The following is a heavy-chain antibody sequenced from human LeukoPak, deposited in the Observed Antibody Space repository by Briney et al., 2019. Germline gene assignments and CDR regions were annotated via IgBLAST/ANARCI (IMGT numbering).Heavy chain of an antibody. CDR3: ARLYSSSSHFDY. J-gene: IGHJ4*02. CDR1: GGSISSHF. V-gene: IGHV4-59*06. CDR2: IYYSGST. D-gene: IGHD6-13*01. Sequence: KPSETLSLTCTVSGGSISSHFWSWIRQPPGKGLEWIGYIYYSGSTYYNPSLKSRVTISVDTSKNQFSLKLSSVTAADTAVYYCARLYSSSSHFDYWGQGTLVTVSS.